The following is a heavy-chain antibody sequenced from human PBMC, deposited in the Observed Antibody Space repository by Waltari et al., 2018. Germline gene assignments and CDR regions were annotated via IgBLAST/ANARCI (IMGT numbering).Heavy chain of an antibody. CDR1: GYTFTGYA. CDR2: SNPKNGDT. J-gene: IGHJ4*02. Sequence: LVQSGAEVKKPGASVKVSCKASGYTFTGYARLWGRQAPGQGLEWMERSNPKNGDTHYAQKFQGRVAMTTDTSTNTAFMELHSLRSDDTAVYYCLRDSSGSHFDYWGQGTLVTVSS. D-gene: IGHD3-22*01. V-gene: IGHV1-2*06. CDR3: LRDSSGSHFDY.